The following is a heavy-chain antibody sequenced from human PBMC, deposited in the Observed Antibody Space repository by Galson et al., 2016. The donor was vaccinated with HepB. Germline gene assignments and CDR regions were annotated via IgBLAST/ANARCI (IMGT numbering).Heavy chain of an antibody. CDR3: VRGSQAPTSFPDR. V-gene: IGHV4-31*03. CDR1: GDSVTGGGHY. Sequence: TLSLTCSVSGDSVTGGGHYWSWIRQHPGKGLGWIGYIHYSGRAYYNPSLKSRSDISLDTSNNQFSLTLSSVTAADTAVYYCVRGSQAPTSFPDRWGQGTLVTVSS. CDR2: IHYSGRA. D-gene: IGHD2-15*01. J-gene: IGHJ5*02.